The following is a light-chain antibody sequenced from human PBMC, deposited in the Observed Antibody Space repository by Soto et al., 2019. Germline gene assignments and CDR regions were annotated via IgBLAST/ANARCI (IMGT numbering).Light chain of an antibody. J-gene: IGLJ3*02. Sequence: QTVVTQEPSFSVSPGGTVTLTCGLSSGSVTPSYHPSWYQQTPGQAPRALIHSTNTRSSGVPDHFSGSILGNRAALTITGSQADDECEYYCMLYIGSCISLFGGGTKLTVL. V-gene: IGLV8-61*01. CDR1: SGSVTPSYH. CDR3: MLYIGSCISL. CDR2: STN.